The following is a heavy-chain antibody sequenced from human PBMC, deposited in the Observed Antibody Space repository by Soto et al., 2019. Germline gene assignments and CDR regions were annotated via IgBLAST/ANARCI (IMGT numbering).Heavy chain of an antibody. J-gene: IGHJ4*02. CDR2: IYHSGST. D-gene: IGHD2-15*01. CDR1: GGSISSGGYS. V-gene: IGHV4-30-2*01. CDR3: ARGQVVAAQH. Sequence: QLQLQESGSGLVKPSQTLSLTCAVSGGSISSGGYSWSWIRQPPGKGLEWIGYIYHSGSTYYNPSLRRRVTISVDSSKNQFSLKRRSVPAADTAVYYCARGQVVAAQHWGQGTLVTVSS.